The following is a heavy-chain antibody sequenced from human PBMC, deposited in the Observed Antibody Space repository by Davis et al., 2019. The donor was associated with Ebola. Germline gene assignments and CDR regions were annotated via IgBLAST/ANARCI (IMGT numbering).Heavy chain of an antibody. CDR1: GGTFSIYT. J-gene: IGHJ5*02. CDR3: ARIWGSGSYYHPDNWFDP. CDR2: IIPIFGTA. V-gene: IGHV1-69*13. D-gene: IGHD3-10*01. Sequence: SVKVSCKASGGTFSIYTITWVRQAPGQGLEWMGGIIPIFGTANYAQKFQGRVTITADESTSTAYMELSSLRSEDTAVYYCARIWGSGSYYHPDNWFDPWGQGVLVTVSS.